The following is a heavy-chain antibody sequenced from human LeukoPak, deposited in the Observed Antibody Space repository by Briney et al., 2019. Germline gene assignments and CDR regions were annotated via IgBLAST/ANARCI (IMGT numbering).Heavy chain of an antibody. CDR1: GYSISSGYY. CDR3: AREEYSSSLFYFDY. D-gene: IGHD6-6*01. V-gene: IGHV4-38-2*02. Sequence: SETLSLTCAVSGYSISSGYYWGWIRQPPGKGLEWTGSIYHSGSTYYNPSLKSRVTISVDTSKNQFSLKLSSVTAADTAVYYCAREEYSSSLFYFDYWGQGTLVTVSS. J-gene: IGHJ4*02. CDR2: IYHSGST.